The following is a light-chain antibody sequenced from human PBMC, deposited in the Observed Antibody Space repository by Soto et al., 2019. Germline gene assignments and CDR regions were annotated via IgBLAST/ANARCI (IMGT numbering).Light chain of an antibody. CDR2: KAS. Sequence: DIQMTPSRSTLSASVGYRLTITCRASQSISSWLGWYQQKPGKAPKLLIYKASSLESGVPSRFSGSGSGTEFTITISSMQPDDFATYYCQQYNSYSFGQGTKVDIK. CDR3: QQYNSYS. V-gene: IGKV1-5*03. J-gene: IGKJ1*01. CDR1: QSISSW.